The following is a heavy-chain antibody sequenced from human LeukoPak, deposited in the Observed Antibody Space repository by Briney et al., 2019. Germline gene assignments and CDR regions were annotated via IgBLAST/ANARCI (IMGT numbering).Heavy chain of an antibody. CDR2: INSDGRIT. J-gene: IGHJ6*02. V-gene: IGHV3-74*01. CDR1: GYTFTTYW. D-gene: IGHD5-18*01. CDR3: ARDAVDTANAV. Sequence: QAGGSLRLSCAASGYTFTTYWMHWVRQAPGKGLVWVSHINSDGRITSYADSVKGRFTISRDNAKNTLYLQMNSLRAEDTAVYYCARDAVDTANAVWGQGTTVTVSS.